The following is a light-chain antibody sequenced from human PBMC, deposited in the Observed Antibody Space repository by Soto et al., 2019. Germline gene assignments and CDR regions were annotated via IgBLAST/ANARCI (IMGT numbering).Light chain of an antibody. CDR2: GTS. CDR3: QQYGSSIT. Sequence: ESVLRQSPGTLSLSPGERATLPCRASRSVNSSYLAWYQHKPGQAPRLLIYGTSSRATGIPDRFSGSGSGTHFTLTISRLEPEDFAVYYCQQYGSSITFGQGTRLEI. V-gene: IGKV3-20*01. CDR1: RSVNSSY. J-gene: IGKJ5*01.